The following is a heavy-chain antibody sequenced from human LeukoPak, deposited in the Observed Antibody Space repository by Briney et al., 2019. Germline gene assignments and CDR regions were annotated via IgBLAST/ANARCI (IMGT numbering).Heavy chain of an antibody. Sequence: PGGSLRLSCAASGFTFSGYRRNWVGRAPGKGLEGVSSISSSRSNIYYADSVKGRFTISRDNAKNSLYLQMNSLRAEDTAVYYCARAAHEDIVVVPAAIDNYYMDVWGKGTTVTVSS. CDR1: GFTFSGYR. CDR3: ARAAHEDIVVVPAAIDNYYMDV. D-gene: IGHD2-2*01. J-gene: IGHJ6*03. V-gene: IGHV3-21*01. CDR2: ISSSRSNI.